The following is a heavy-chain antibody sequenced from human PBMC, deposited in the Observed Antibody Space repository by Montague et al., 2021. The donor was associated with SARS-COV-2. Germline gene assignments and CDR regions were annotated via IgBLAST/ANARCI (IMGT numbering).Heavy chain of an antibody. CDR2: ISYDGSDK. D-gene: IGHD2-15*01. CDR3: AREQTGGSCCNAFDI. V-gene: IGHV3-30*04. CDR1: GFTFSRYA. Sequence: SLRLSLSASGFTFSRYAMHWVRQAPGKGLEWVAVISYDGSDKYYVESVKGRFTIARDNSKNTLYLQMRSLRAEDTAVYYCAREQTGGSCCNAFDIWGLGTMVTVSS. J-gene: IGHJ3*02.